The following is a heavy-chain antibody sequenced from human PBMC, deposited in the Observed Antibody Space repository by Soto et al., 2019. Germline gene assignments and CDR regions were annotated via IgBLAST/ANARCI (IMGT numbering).Heavy chain of an antibody. J-gene: IGHJ4*02. D-gene: IGHD1-26*01. CDR1: GFTFSGSA. CDR2: IRSKANSYAT. Sequence: EVQLVESGGGLVQPGGSLKLSCAASGFTFSGSAMHWVRQASGKGLEWVGRIRSKANSYATAYAASVKGRFTISRDDSKNTAYLQMNRLKTEETAVYYCTREGGSYEPDDYWVQGTLVTVSS. V-gene: IGHV3-73*01. CDR3: TREGGSYEPDDY.